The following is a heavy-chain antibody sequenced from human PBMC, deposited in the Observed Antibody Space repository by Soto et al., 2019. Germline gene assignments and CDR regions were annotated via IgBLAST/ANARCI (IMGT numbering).Heavy chain of an antibody. CDR1: GFTFSNYA. Sequence: GGSLRLSCAASGFTFSNYAMGWVRQAPGKGLEWVSPISGSGGITYYADSVKGRFTISRGNSKSTLYLQMNSLRAEDTAVYYCAKGTQVGPNYFDHWGQGTLVTVSS. CDR2: ISGSGGIT. V-gene: IGHV3-23*01. J-gene: IGHJ4*02. D-gene: IGHD2-15*01. CDR3: AKGTQVGPNYFDH.